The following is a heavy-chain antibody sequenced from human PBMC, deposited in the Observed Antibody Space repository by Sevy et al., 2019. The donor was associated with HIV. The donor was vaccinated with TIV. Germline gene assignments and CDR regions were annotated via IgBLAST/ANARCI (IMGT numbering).Heavy chain of an antibody. Sequence: SETLSLTCTVSGGSISSSSYYWGWIRQPPGKGLEWIGSIYYSGSTYYNPSLKSRVTISVDTSKNQFSLKLSSVTAADTAVYYCAREKVSSTSYSYNWFDPWGQGTLVTVSS. CDR2: IYYSGST. J-gene: IGHJ5*02. CDR1: GGSISSSSYY. V-gene: IGHV4-39*02. D-gene: IGHD2-2*01. CDR3: AREKVSSTSYSYNWFDP.